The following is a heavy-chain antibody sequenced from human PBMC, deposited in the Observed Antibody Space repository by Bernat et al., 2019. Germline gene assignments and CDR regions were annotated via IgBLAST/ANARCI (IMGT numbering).Heavy chain of an antibody. V-gene: IGHV1-18*01. Sequence: QVQLVQSGAEVKKPGASVKVSCKASGYTFTSYGISWVRQAPGQGLEWMGWISAYNGNTNYAQKLQGRVTMTTDTSTSTAYMELRSLRSDDTAVYYCARADYDFWSGLIRGWSDPRGQGTLVTVSS. CDR2: ISAYNGNT. CDR1: GYTFTSYG. J-gene: IGHJ5*02. CDR3: ARADYDFWSGLIRGWSDP. D-gene: IGHD3-3*01.